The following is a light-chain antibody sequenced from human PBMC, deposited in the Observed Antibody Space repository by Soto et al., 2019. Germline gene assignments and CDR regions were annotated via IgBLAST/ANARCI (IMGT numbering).Light chain of an antibody. CDR3: SSYSTTSNIVA. CDR2: EVT. CDR1: RSDVGRYNY. Sequence: QSALTQPASVSGSPGQSITISCTGTRSDVGRYNYVSWYQQHPGKAPKLLIYEVTYRPSGVSTRFSASKSGSTASLTISGIQAEDEADYYCSSYSTTSNIVAFGGGTKLTVL. V-gene: IGLV2-14*01. J-gene: IGLJ2*01.